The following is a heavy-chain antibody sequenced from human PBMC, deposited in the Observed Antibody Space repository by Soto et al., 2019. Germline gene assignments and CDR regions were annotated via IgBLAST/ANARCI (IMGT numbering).Heavy chain of an antibody. D-gene: IGHD6-6*01. CDR2: ISYDGSNK. CDR1: GFTFGGYV. V-gene: IGHV3-30*18. Sequence: GGSLRLSCGASGFTFGGYVVHWVRPAPGKGLEWVAVISYDGSNKYYADSVKGRFTISRDNSKNTLYLQMNSLRAEDTAVYYCAKGWTPAIGIAARYYYYYGMDVWGQGTTVTVSS. CDR3: AKGWTPAIGIAARYYYYYGMDV. J-gene: IGHJ6*02.